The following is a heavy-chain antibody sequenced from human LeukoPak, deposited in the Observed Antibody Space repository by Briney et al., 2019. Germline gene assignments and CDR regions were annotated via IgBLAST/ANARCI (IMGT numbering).Heavy chain of an antibody. J-gene: IGHJ3*02. CDR2: INPNSGDT. V-gene: IGHV1-2*02. CDR1: GYTFTGYY. CDR3: ARSREHTFDI. D-gene: IGHD1-26*01. Sequence: GASVKVSCKASGYTFTGYYIHWVRHAPGQGLECMGWINPNSGDTNYAQKFQGRVTMTRDTSISTAYMEVSRLRSDDTAVYYCARSREHTFDIWGQGTMVTVSS.